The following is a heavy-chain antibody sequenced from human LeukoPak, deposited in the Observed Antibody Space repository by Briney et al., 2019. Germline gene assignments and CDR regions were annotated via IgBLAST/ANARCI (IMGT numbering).Heavy chain of an antibody. CDR1: GGSFSGYY. J-gene: IGHJ3*02. CDR2: INHSGST. Sequence: SETLSLTCAVYGGSFSGYYWSWIRQPPGKGLEWIGEINHSGSTNYNPSLKSRVTISVDTSKNQSSLKLSSVTAADTAVYYCARGRGFGELLAFDIWGQGTMVTASS. CDR3: ARGRGFGELLAFDI. D-gene: IGHD3-10*01. V-gene: IGHV4-34*01.